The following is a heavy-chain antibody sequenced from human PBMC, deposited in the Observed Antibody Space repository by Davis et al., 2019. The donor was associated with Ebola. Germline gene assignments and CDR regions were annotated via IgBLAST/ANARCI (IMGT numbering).Heavy chain of an antibody. CDR3: ARAVGAAQRAYYDY. CDR2: MSYDGSKE. V-gene: IGHV3-30*03. Sequence: PGGSLRLSCAASGFIFRNYGIHWVRQAPGRGLEWVAVMSYDGSKEYYRDSVKGRFTITRDNSKSTLYLQMNSLRVEDTAVYYCARAVGAAQRAYYDYWGQGTLVTVSS. J-gene: IGHJ4*02. CDR1: GFIFRNYG. D-gene: IGHD1-26*01.